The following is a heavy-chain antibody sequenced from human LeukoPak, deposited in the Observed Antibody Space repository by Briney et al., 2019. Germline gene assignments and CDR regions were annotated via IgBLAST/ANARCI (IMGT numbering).Heavy chain of an antibody. D-gene: IGHD2-21*02. CDR2: IKQDGSEK. Sequence: PGGSLRLSCAASGFTFSNAWMSWVRQAPGKGLEWVANIKQDGSEKYYVDSVKGRFTISRDNAKNSLYLQMNSLRAEDTAVYYCARDQESYCGGDCSFDYWGQGTLVTVSS. CDR3: ARDQESYCGGDCSFDY. V-gene: IGHV3-7*01. CDR1: GFTFSNAW. J-gene: IGHJ4*02.